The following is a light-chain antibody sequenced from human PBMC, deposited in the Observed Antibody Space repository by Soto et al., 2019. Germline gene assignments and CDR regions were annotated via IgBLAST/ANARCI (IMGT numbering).Light chain of an antibody. CDR2: KAT. CDR3: QQYNDYQYT. Sequence: DIQMTQSPSTLSASVGDRFTITFRASQTITTWLAWYQQKPGKAPKLLIYKATNLQSGVPSRFSGSGSGTEFSLTISSLQPEDFAIYYCQQYNDYQYTFGQGTRLEIK. V-gene: IGKV1-5*03. CDR1: QTITTW. J-gene: IGKJ5*01.